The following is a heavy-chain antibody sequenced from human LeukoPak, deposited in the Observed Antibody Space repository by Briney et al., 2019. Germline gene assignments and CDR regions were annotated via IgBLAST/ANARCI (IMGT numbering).Heavy chain of an antibody. D-gene: IGHD3-10*01. J-gene: IGHJ4*02. CDR1: GGSISSSSYY. CDR3: ARHGFILWFGDHRLGSFGY. CDR2: IYYSGST. V-gene: IGHV4-39*01. Sequence: SETLSLTCTVSGGSISSSSYYWGWIRQPPGKGLEWIGSIYYSGSTYYNPSLKSRVTISVDTSKNQFSLKLSSVTAADTAVYYCARHGFILWFGDHRLGSFGYWGQGTLVTVSS.